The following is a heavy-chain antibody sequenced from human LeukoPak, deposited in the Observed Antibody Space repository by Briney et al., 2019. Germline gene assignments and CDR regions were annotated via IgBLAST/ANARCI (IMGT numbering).Heavy chain of an antibody. CDR2: INPNSGGT. D-gene: IGHD5-24*01. J-gene: IGHJ5*02. Sequence: ASVKVSCKASGYTFTGYYMHWVRQAPGQGLEWMGWINPNSGGTNYAQKFQGRVTMTRDTSISTAYMELSRLRSDDTAVYYCATDHSMANTAWWFDPWGQGTLVTVSS. CDR3: ATDHSMANTAWWFDP. V-gene: IGHV1-2*02. CDR1: GYTFTGYY.